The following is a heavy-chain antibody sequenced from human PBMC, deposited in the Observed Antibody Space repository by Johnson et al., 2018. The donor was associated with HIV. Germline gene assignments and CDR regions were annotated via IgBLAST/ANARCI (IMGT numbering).Heavy chain of an antibody. D-gene: IGHD3-16*02. CDR3: AKGWYFPKYFYDVWGSYRSDAFDI. Sequence: EMQLVESGGGLVQPGGSLRISCAASGFDFKSYAMTWVRQAPGKGLEWVSSIRYSGDTTYYADSVKDRFTISRDNSKNTLYLQMNSLRAGDTAVYYCAKGWYFPKYFYDVWGSYRSDAFDIWGQGTMVTVSS. CDR1: GFDFKSYA. CDR2: IRYSGDTT. J-gene: IGHJ3*02. V-gene: IGHV3-23*04.